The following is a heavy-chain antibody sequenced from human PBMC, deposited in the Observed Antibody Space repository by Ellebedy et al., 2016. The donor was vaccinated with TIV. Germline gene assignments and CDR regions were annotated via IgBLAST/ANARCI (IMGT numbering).Heavy chain of an antibody. V-gene: IGHV3-21*01. CDR1: GFTFSSYS. CDR2: ISSSSSYI. J-gene: IGHJ5*02. Sequence: GESLKISXAASGFTFSSYSMNWVRQAPGKGLEWVSSISSSSSYIYYADSVKGRFTISRDNAKNSLYLQMNSLRAEDTAVYYCARDRRVDWFDPWGQGTLVTVSS. CDR3: ARDRRVDWFDP.